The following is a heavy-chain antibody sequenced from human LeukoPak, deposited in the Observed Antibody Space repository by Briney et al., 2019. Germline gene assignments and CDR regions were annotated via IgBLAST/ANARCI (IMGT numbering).Heavy chain of an antibody. D-gene: IGHD6-13*01. CDR3: ARSLAAAGTIDY. Sequence: SETLSLTCAVYGGSFSGYYWSWIRQPPGKGLEWIGEINHSGSTNYNPSLKSRVTISVDASKNQFSLKLSSVTAADTAVYHCARSLAAAGTIDYWGQGTPVTVSS. V-gene: IGHV4-34*01. CDR1: GGSFSGYY. CDR2: INHSGST. J-gene: IGHJ4*02.